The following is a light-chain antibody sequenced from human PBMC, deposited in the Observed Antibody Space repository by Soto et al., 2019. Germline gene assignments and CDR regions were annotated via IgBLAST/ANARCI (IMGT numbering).Light chain of an antibody. J-gene: IGKJ1*01. CDR1: QSVKTN. CDR2: DAS. V-gene: IGKV3-15*01. CDR3: QHSTGWPGT. Sequence: EIVMTQSPATLSVSPGERATLSCRASQSVKTNLAWYQQRPGQAPRLLIYDASTRATGIPARFSGAGSGTQFTLTIYSLQSEDSAVYYCQHSTGWPGTFGQGTNVEVK.